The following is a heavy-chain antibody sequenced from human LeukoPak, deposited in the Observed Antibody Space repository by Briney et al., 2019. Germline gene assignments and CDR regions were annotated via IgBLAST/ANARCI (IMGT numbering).Heavy chain of an antibody. D-gene: IGHD2-2*02. J-gene: IGHJ5*02. V-gene: IGHV3-7*01. Sequence: PGGSLRLSCAASGFTFSSYWMNWVRQAPGKGLEWVANIKQDGSEKYYVDSVKGRFTISRDNSKNTLYLQMNSLRAEDTAVYYCAKDHPYQLLYSRWFDPWGQGTLVTVSS. CDR2: IKQDGSEK. CDR3: AKDHPYQLLYSRWFDP. CDR1: GFTFSSYW.